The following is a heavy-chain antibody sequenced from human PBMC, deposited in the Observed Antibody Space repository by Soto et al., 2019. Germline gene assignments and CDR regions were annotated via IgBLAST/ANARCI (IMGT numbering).Heavy chain of an antibody. CDR3: ARETLVGDFWSGYSYYFDY. J-gene: IGHJ4*02. Sequence: QVQLQESGPGLVKPSQTLSLTCTVSGGSISSGGYYWSWIRQHPGKGLEWIGYIYYSGSTYYNPSLKSRVTISVDTSKNQCSLKLSSVTAADTAVYYCARETLVGDFWSGYSYYFDYWGQGTLVTVSS. V-gene: IGHV4-31*03. CDR1: GGSISSGGYY. D-gene: IGHD3-3*01. CDR2: IYYSGST.